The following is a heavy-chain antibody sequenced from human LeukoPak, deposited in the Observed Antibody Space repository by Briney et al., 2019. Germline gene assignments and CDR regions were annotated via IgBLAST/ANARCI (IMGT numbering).Heavy chain of an antibody. CDR2: ISYDGSNK. D-gene: IGHD6-13*01. CDR3: AREKGSAVIAAAGGLFDP. J-gene: IGHJ5*02. CDR1: GFTFSSYA. Sequence: GGSLRLSCAASGFTFSSYAMHWVRQAPGKGLEWVAVISYDGSNKYYADSVKGRFTISRDNSKNTLYLQMNSLRAEDTAVYYCAREKGSAVIAAAGGLFDPWGQGTLVTVSS. V-gene: IGHV3-30-3*01.